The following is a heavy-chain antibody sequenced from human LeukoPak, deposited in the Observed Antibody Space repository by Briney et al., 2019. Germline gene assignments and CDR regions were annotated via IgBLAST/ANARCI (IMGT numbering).Heavy chain of an antibody. CDR1: GFSFNTYA. Sequence: GGSLRLSCAASGFSFNTYAMSWVRQAPGKGLEWVSAISNTGGSTYYADSVKGRFTISRDKSKNTLYLQMNSLRAEDTAVYYCARGRGWFDYWGQGTLVTVSS. J-gene: IGHJ4*02. D-gene: IGHD6-19*01. CDR2: ISNTGGST. CDR3: ARGRGWFDY. V-gene: IGHV3-23*01.